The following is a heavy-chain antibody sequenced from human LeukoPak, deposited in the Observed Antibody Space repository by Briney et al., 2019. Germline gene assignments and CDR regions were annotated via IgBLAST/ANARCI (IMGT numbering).Heavy chain of an antibody. CDR1: GFTFSSYA. J-gene: IGHJ4*02. Sequence: GGSLRLSCAASGFTFSSYAMSWVRQAPGKGLEWVSTISNSGSSTYYADSVKGRLTISRDNSKNTLYLQMNSLRAEDTGVYYCAKLTEPDWGQGTLVTVSS. CDR2: ISNSGSST. CDR3: AKLTEPD. V-gene: IGHV3-23*01.